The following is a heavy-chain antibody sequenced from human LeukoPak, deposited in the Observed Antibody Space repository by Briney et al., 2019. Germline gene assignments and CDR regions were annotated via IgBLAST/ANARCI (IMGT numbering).Heavy chain of an antibody. V-gene: IGHV5-51*01. J-gene: IGHJ4*02. D-gene: IGHD5-24*01. CDR3: ARRRDGYNYFDY. CDR2: IYPDDSDF. CDR1: GYSFTNYW. Sequence: GESLKISCQGSGYSFTNYWIGWVRQMPAKGLEWMGIIYPDDSDFRYSPSFQGQVTMSIDKSISTAYLQWSSLEASDTAMYYCARRRDGYNYFDYWGQGTLVTVSS.